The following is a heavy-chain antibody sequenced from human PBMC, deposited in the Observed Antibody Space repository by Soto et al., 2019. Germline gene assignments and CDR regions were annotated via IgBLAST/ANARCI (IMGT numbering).Heavy chain of an antibody. CDR3: ARGARAVAGILGELDY. CDR2: INPSGGST. V-gene: IGHV1-46*01. J-gene: IGHJ4*02. Sequence: ASVKVSCKASGYTFTSYYMHWVRQAPGQGLEWMGIINPSGGSTSYAQKFQGRVTMTRDTSTSTVYMELSSLRSEDTAVYYCARGARAVAGILGELDYWGQGTLVTVSS. CDR1: GYTFTSYY. D-gene: IGHD6-19*01.